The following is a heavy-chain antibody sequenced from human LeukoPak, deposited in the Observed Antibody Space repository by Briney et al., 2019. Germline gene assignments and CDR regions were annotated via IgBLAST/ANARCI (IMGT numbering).Heavy chain of an antibody. Sequence: SETLSLTCTVSGGSISTYYWSWIRQSAGKGLEWIGRIHTSGSTNYNPSLKSRVTMSVDTSKNQFSLKVSSVTAADTGVYYCARAPEFSSGWLLDCWGQGSLVTVSS. CDR1: GGSISTYY. CDR3: ARAPEFSSGWLLDC. J-gene: IGHJ4*02. D-gene: IGHD6-19*01. V-gene: IGHV4-4*07. CDR2: IHTSGST.